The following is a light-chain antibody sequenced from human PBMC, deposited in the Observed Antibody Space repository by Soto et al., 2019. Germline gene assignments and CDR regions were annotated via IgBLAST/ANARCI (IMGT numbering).Light chain of an antibody. CDR3: QQRTNWPPLT. J-gene: IGKJ4*01. CDR2: DAS. Sequence: EIVLTQSPATLSLSPGERATFSCRASQSVSSDLVWYQQKPGQAPRLLIYDASNRATGVPARFSGSGSGTDFTLTISSLEPEDFAVYYGQQRTNWPPLTFGGGTKVAIK. CDR1: QSVSSD. V-gene: IGKV3-11*01.